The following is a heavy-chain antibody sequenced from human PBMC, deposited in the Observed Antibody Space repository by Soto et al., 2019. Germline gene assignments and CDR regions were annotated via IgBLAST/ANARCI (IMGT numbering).Heavy chain of an antibody. CDR3: ARASPLVRVVGLDY. V-gene: IGHV3-74*01. J-gene: IGHJ4*02. CDR2: INGDAST. CDR1: GFTIRNYW. D-gene: IGHD3-10*01. Sequence: EVQLVESGGGLVQPGGSLRLSCAASGFTIRNYWMHWVRQVTVQGLVWVSRINGDASTNYADSVKGRFTISSDNAKNTLYLQMTTLRVEDTAVYYCARASPLVRVVGLDYWCPGTLVSVSS.